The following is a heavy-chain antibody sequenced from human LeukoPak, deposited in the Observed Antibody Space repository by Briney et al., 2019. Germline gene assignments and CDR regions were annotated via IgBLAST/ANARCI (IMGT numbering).Heavy chain of an antibody. CDR2: INPSGGST. D-gene: IGHD2-2*01. J-gene: IGHJ3*02. CDR3: ATHCSSTSCPFDAFDI. Sequence: GASVKVSCKASGYTFTSYYMHWVRQAPGQGLEWMGIINPSGGSTSYAQKFQGRVTMTRDTSTSTVYMELSSLRSEDTAVYYCATHCSSTSCPFDAFDIWGQGTMVTVSS. V-gene: IGHV1-46*01. CDR1: GYTFTSYY.